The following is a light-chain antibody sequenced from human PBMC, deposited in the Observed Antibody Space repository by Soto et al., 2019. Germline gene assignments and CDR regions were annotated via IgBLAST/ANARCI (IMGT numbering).Light chain of an antibody. J-gene: IGLJ1*01. CDR2: ENN. CDR1: SSNIGAGYE. V-gene: IGLV1-40*01. CDR3: QSYDSSLSGYV. Sequence: QSVLTQPPSVSEAPGQRVTISCTGSSSNIGAGYEAHWYQQVPGTAPKLLIYENNNRPSGVHDRFSGSKSGTSASLAITGLHAEDEAEYYCQSYDSSLSGYVFGTGTKLTVL.